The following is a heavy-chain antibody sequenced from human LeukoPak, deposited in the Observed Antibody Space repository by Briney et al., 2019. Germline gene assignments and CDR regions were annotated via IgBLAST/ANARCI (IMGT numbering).Heavy chain of an antibody. CDR1: GGSISGYY. D-gene: IGHD3-10*01. Sequence: SETLSLTCAVSGGSISGYYWSWIRQPAGGGLEWIGRIYTSGSTNYNPSLTSRVTMSVATPKTQFSPKLSSVTAADTAVSYCARDRAEAEFDYWGQGTLVTVSS. J-gene: IGHJ4*02. V-gene: IGHV4-4*07. CDR2: IYTSGST. CDR3: ARDRAEAEFDY.